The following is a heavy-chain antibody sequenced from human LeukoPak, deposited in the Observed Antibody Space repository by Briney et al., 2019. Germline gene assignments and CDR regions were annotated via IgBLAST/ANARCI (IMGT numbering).Heavy chain of an antibody. CDR1: GFTFSSYS. J-gene: IGHJ6*03. CDR2: ISSSSSYI. D-gene: IGHD4-17*01. CDR3: ARVGDYGDIYYYMDV. Sequence: GRSLRLSCAASGFTFSSYSMNWVRQAPGKGLEWVSSISSSSSYIYYADSVKGRFTISRDNAKNSLYLQMNSLRAEDTAVYYCARVGDYGDIYYYMDVWGKGTTVTVSS. V-gene: IGHV3-21*01.